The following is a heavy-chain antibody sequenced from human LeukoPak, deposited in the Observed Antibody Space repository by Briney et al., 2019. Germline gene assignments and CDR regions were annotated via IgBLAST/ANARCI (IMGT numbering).Heavy chain of an antibody. CDR2: IYYSGST. V-gene: IGHV4-31*03. J-gene: IGHJ5*02. Sequence: PSQTLSLTCTVSGASITSGGYYWTWIRQLPGKGLEWIGFIYYSGSTYYNPSLMSRITFSVDTSNNQFSLKLTSVTAADTAVYYCARGSGPSVAGMIIPNNWFDPWGQGTLVTVSS. D-gene: IGHD1-26*01. CDR1: GASITSGGYY. CDR3: ARGSGPSVAGMIIPNNWFDP.